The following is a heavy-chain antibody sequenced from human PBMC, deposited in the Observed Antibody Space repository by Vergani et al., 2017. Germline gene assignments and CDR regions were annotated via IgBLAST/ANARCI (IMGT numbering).Heavy chain of an antibody. J-gene: IGHJ4*02. V-gene: IGHV3-33*06. D-gene: IGHD3-22*01. CDR2: IWHDGSNK. Sequence: QVQLVESGGGVVQPGRSLRLSCAASGFTFSSYGMHWVRQAPGKGLEWVAVIWHDGSNKYYADSVKGRFTISRDNSKNTLYLQMNSLRAEDTAVYYCAKADDSSGYYSYWGQGTLVTVSS. CDR3: AKADDSSGYYSY. CDR1: GFTFSSYG.